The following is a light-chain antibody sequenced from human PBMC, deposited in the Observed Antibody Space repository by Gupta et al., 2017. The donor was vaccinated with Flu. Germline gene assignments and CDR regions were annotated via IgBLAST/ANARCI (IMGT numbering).Light chain of an antibody. V-gene: IGLV2-14*01. CDR3: TSYTSSGTLL. J-gene: IGLJ1*01. CDR2: EVG. Sequence: QSALSQPASVSGSPGQSISISCTGTSSDVGGYNYVSWYQHHPGKAPQLMIYEVGKRPSGISNRFSGSKSGDTASLTISGLQAEDEADYYCTSYTSSGTLLFGTGTKVTVL. CDR1: SSDVGGYNY.